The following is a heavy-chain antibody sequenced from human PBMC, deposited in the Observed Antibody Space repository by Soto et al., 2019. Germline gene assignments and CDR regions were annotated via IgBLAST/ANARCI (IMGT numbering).Heavy chain of an antibody. CDR3: AKSPIHEDYGDYFDI. D-gene: IGHD4-17*01. J-gene: IGHJ3*02. V-gene: IGHV3-23*01. CDR1: GFTVSSSY. Sequence: PGGSLRLSCAASGFTVSSSYLTWVRQAPGKGLEWVSAISGSGGSTYYADSVKGRFTISRDNSKNTLYLQMNSLRAEDTAVYYCAKSPIHEDYGDYFDIWGQGIMVTVSS. CDR2: ISGSGGST.